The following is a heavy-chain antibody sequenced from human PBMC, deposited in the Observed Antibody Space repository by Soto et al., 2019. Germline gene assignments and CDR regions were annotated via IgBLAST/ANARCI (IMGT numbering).Heavy chain of an antibody. J-gene: IGHJ4*02. CDR3: ARYPVAGPSDN. Sequence: SETLSLTCTVSGGSVNTGSYYWTWIRQHPGKGLEWIGYVYYSGITYSNPSLNSRVTISIDTSKNQFSLKLTSLTAADTAVYYCARYPVAGPSDNWGQGPQVTVSS. D-gene: IGHD6-19*01. CDR2: VYYSGIT. V-gene: IGHV4-31*03. CDR1: GGSVNTGSYY.